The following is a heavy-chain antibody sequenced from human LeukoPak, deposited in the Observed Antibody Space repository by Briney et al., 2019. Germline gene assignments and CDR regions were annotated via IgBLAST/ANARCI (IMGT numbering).Heavy chain of an antibody. CDR1: GGSFSGYY. CDR3: ARDHRTYYYDSSGYYD. Sequence: PSETLSLTCAVYGGSFSGYYWSWIRQPPGKGLEWIGEINHSGSTNYNPSLKSRVTISVDTSKNQFSLKLSSVTAADTAVYYCARDHRTYYYDSSGYYDWGQGTLVTVSS. D-gene: IGHD3-22*01. CDR2: INHSGST. J-gene: IGHJ4*02. V-gene: IGHV4-34*01.